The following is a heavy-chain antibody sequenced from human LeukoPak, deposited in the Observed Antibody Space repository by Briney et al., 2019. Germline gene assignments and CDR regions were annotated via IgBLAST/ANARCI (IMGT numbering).Heavy chain of an antibody. CDR1: GGSISSGSYY. J-gene: IGHJ4*02. V-gene: IGHV4-61*02. D-gene: IGHD3-22*01. CDR2: IYTSGST. Sequence: SETLSLTCTVSGGSISSGSYYWSWIWQPAGKGLEWIGRIYTSGSTNYNPSLKSRVTISVDTSKNQFSLKLSSVTAADTAVYYCAREDYYDSSGYYYWGQGTLVTVSS. CDR3: AREDYYDSSGYYY.